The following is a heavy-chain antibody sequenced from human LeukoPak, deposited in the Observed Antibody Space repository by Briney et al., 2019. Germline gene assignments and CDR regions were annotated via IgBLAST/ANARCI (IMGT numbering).Heavy chain of an antibody. CDR3: AKDIGTTAARQGFDY. V-gene: IGHV3-23*01. J-gene: IGHJ4*02. CDR2: ISGGGGGK. CDR1: GFPFSGNA. D-gene: IGHD6-6*01. Sequence: GGSLRLSCVVSGFPFSGNAMSWVRQAPGKGLEWVSTISGGGGGKYYADSVKGRFTISRDNSKDTLYVQMTSLRVEDTAVYYCAKDIGTTAARQGFDYWGQGTLVTVSS.